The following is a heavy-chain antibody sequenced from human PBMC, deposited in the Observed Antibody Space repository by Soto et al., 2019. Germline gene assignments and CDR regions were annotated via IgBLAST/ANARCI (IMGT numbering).Heavy chain of an antibody. CDR2: INSRSSYT. D-gene: IGHD2-2*01. V-gene: IGHV3-11*05. CDR3: ARERVPGATDWFDP. Sequence: VQLVESGGGLVKPGGSLRLSCAASGFTFSDYYMSWIRQAPGKGLEWVSYINSRSSYTNYAESVRGRFSISRDNPKNSLFLQMNSLRANDTAVYYCARERVPGATDWFDPWGQGILVTVSS. J-gene: IGHJ5*02. CDR1: GFTFSDYY.